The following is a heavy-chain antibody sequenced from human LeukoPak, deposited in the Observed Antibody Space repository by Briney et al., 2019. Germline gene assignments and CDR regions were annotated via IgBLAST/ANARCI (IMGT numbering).Heavy chain of an antibody. J-gene: IGHJ5*02. CDR2: INSDGSST. Sequence: GGSLRLSCAASGFTFSSYWMHWVRQAPGKGLVWVSRINSDGSSTSYADSVKGRFTISRDNAKNTLYLQMNSLRAEDTAVYYCVRGRGCSSTSCFNWFAPWGQGTLVTVSS. D-gene: IGHD2-2*01. CDR1: GFTFSSYW. CDR3: VRGRGCSSTSCFNWFAP. V-gene: IGHV3-74*01.